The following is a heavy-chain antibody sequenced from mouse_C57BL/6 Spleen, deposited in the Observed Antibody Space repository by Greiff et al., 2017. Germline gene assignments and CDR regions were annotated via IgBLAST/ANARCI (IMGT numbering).Heavy chain of an antibody. Sequence: QVQLQQPGAELVRPGSSVTLSCKASGYTFTSYWMHWVKQRPIQGLEWIGNIDPSDSETPYNQKFKDKATLTVDKSSSTAYMQLSSLTSEDSAVYYCARERTAQALYYYAMDYWGQGTSVTVSS. CDR1: GYTFTSYW. CDR2: IDPSDSET. V-gene: IGHV1-52*01. CDR3: ARERTAQALYYYAMDY. D-gene: IGHD3-2*02. J-gene: IGHJ4*01.